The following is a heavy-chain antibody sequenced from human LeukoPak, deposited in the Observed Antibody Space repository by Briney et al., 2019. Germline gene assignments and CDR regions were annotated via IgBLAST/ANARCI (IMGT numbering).Heavy chain of an antibody. Sequence: GSLRLSCAASGFTFSSYAMHWVRQAPGKGLEWVAVISYDGSNKYYADSVKGRFTISRDNSKNTLYLQMNSLRVEDTAVYYCARGALEYSGYDQTFDYWAQGTLVTVSS. V-gene: IGHV3-30-3*01. CDR1: GFTFSSYA. J-gene: IGHJ4*02. CDR3: ARGALEYSGYDQTFDY. D-gene: IGHD5-12*01. CDR2: ISYDGSNK.